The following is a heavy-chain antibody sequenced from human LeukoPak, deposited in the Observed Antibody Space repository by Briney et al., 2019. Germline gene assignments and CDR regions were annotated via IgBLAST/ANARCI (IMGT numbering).Heavy chain of an antibody. CDR2: MNPNSGNT. D-gene: IGHD3-3*01. Sequence: ASVKVSCKASGYTFTSYDINWVRQATGQGLEWMGWMNPNSGNTGYAQKFQGRVTMTRNTSISTAYMELSSLRSEDTAVYYCARVAIFGVVTLGYYGMDVWGQGTTVTVSS. CDR3: ARVAIFGVVTLGYYGMDV. CDR1: GYTFTSYD. V-gene: IGHV1-8*01. J-gene: IGHJ6*02.